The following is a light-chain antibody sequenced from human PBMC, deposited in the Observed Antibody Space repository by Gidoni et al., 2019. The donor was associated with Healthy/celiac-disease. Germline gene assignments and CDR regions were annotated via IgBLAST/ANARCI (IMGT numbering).Light chain of an antibody. Sequence: DIQMTQSLSSLSASVGDRVTITCQASQDISNYLNWYQQKPGKAPKLLIYDASNLETGVPSRFSGSGSGTDFTFTISSLQPEDIATYYCQQYDNLLTFXQXTRLEIK. J-gene: IGKJ5*01. V-gene: IGKV1-33*01. CDR2: DAS. CDR3: QQYDNLLT. CDR1: QDISNY.